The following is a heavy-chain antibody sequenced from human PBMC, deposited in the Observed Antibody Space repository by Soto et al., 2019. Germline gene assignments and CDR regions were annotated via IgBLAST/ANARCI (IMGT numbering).Heavy chain of an antibody. CDR2: ISYDGSNK. V-gene: IGHV3-30-3*01. Sequence: QVQLVESGGGVVQPGRSLRLSCAASGFIFSNYAMHWVRQAPGKGLEWVAVISYDGSNKYHAESVKGRFTISRDNSKNTVYLQMNSLRGEDTALYYCAREVEGFVYWGQGTLVTVSS. CDR3: AREVEGFVY. CDR1: GFIFSNYA. J-gene: IGHJ4*02.